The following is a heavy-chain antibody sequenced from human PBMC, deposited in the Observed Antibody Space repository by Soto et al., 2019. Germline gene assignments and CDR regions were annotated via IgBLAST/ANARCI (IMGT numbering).Heavy chain of an antibody. Sequence: QVQLQESGPGLVKPSGTLSLTCAVSGDSITNSRRWTWVRQPPGKGLEWIGDILHSGETNYNPSLKSRVFISVDKSQNQFSLRVSSVTAADTAVYYCAYSTGWYRHDVWGQGTLVTVSS. D-gene: IGHD6-19*01. J-gene: IGHJ3*01. V-gene: IGHV4-4*02. CDR1: GDSITNSRR. CDR3: AYSTGWYRHDV. CDR2: ILHSGET.